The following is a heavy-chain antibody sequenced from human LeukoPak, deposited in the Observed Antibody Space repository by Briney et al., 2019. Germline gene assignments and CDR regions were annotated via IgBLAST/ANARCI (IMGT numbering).Heavy chain of an antibody. V-gene: IGHV4-34*01. Sequence: PSETLSLTCAVYGGSFSGYYWSWIRQPPGKGLEWIGEINHSGSTNYNPSLKSRVTISVDTSKNQFSLKLSSVTAADTAVYYCARGRGSYDYWGQGTLVTVSS. CDR2: INHSGST. CDR3: ARGRGSYDY. D-gene: IGHD1-26*01. J-gene: IGHJ4*02. CDR1: GGSFSGYY.